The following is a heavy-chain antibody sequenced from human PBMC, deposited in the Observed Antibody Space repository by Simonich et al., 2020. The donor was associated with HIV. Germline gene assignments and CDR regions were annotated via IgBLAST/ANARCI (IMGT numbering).Heavy chain of an antibody. V-gene: IGHV4-4*07. CDR1: GGSIRRYY. CDR3: ARDRDFTIYAFDI. CDR2: IYTCGST. Sequence: QVQLQESGPGLVKPSETLSLTFTVSGGSIRRYYWRWIRQPAGKGLVWIGRIYTCGSTNYNPALKSRGPISVDKSKNQFSLKLSSVNAADTAVYYCARDRDFTIYAFDIWGQGTMVTVSS. J-gene: IGHJ3*02. D-gene: IGHD3-10*01.